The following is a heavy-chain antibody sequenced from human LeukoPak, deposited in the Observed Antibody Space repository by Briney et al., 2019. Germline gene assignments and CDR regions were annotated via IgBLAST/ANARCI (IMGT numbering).Heavy chain of an antibody. V-gene: IGHV4-39*01. CDR3: ARLGGYYDPPGY. D-gene: IGHD3-22*01. Sequence: SETLSLTCTVPGGSISSPTYYWAWIRQPPGRGLEWIGTIHYSGSTFYNPSLKSRVTISVDTSKNQFSLKLSSVTAADTAVYYCARLGGYYDPPGYWGQGTLVTVSS. CDR1: GGSISSPTYY. J-gene: IGHJ4*02. CDR2: IHYSGST.